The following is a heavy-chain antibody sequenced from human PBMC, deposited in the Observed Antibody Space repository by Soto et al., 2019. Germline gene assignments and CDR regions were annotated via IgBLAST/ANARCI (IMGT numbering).Heavy chain of an antibody. CDR3: AKYRASPYWYADY. D-gene: IGHD2-8*02. CDR2: ITYGRGNS. Sequence: QVHLVESGGGVVQPGRSLRLSCAASGFTFSSYGMYWVRQAPGRGLEWVAFITYGRGNSYYADSVKGRFTISRNNSKNKMCSEMNSPTGEEKAVHFCAKYRASPYWYADYRGQGALATVSS. CDR1: GFTFSSYG. V-gene: IGHV3-30*18. J-gene: IGHJ4*02.